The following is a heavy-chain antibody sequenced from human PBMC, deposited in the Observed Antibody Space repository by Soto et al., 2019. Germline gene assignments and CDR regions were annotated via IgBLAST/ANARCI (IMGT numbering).Heavy chain of an antibody. CDR1: GFTFSSYG. Sequence: GGSLRLSCAASGFTFSSYGMHWVRQAPGKGLEWVAVISYDGSNKYYADSVKGRFTISRDNSKNTLYLQMNSLRAEDTAVYYCAKDLYGDNGPYYFDYWGQGTLVTVSS. V-gene: IGHV3-30*18. CDR3: AKDLYGDNGPYYFDY. CDR2: ISYDGSNK. D-gene: IGHD4-17*01. J-gene: IGHJ4*02.